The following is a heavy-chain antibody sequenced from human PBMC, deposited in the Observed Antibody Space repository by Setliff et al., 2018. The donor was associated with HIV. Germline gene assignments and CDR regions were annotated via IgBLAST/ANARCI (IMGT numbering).Heavy chain of an antibody. V-gene: IGHV4-39*01. CDR3: TRQGRGDPGLATTRLDY. J-gene: IGHJ4*02. CDR2: IYYTGFT. D-gene: IGHD1-1*01. Sequence: SETLSLTCSVSGDSFSTSSYFWGWVRQSPGKALEWTGNIYYTGFTYSSPSLKSRVIMSIDTSKSQFSLNLTSVTDSDTAVYYCTRQGRGDPGLATTRLDYWGRGKLVTVSS. CDR1: GDSFSTSSYF.